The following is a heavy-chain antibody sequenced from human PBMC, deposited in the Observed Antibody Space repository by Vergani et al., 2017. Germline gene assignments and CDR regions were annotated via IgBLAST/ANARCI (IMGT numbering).Heavy chain of an antibody. J-gene: IGHJ4*02. V-gene: IGHV1-3*01. Sequence: QVQLVQSGAEVKKPGASVKVSCKVSGYTLTELSMHWVRQAPGQRLEWMGWINAGNGNTKYSQKFQGRVTITRDTSASTAYMELSSLRSEDTAVYYCARGARMSSSSFFDYWGQGTLVTVSS. CDR1: GYTLTELS. CDR3: ARGARMSSSSFFDY. D-gene: IGHD6-6*01. CDR2: INAGNGNT.